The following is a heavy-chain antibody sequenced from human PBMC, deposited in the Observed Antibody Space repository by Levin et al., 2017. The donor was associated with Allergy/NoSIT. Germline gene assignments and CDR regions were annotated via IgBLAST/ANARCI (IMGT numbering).Heavy chain of an antibody. D-gene: IGHD2-15*01. CDR3: ARTVDCSGGSCYHSSWFDP. CDR2: IYYSGST. Sequence: SQTLSLTCTVSGGSISSYYWSWIRQPPGKGLEWIGYIYYSGSTNYNPSLKSRVTISVDTSKNQFSLKLSSVTAAAPAVYYCARTVDCSGGSCYHSSWFDPWGQGTLVTVSS. J-gene: IGHJ5*02. CDR1: GGSISSYY. V-gene: IGHV4-59*08.